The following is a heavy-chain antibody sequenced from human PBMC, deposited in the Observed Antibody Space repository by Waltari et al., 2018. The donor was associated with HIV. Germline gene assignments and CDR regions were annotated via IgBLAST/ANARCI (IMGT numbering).Heavy chain of an antibody. CDR3: ARLLSPYSSGWVPAYNYYYYGMDV. V-gene: IGHV2-26*01. J-gene: IGHJ6*02. CDR2: IFSNDEK. Sequence: QVTLKESGPVLVKPTETLTLTCTVSGFSLSNARMGVSWIRQPPGKALEWLAHIFSNDEKSYSTSLKSRLTISKDTSKSQVVLTMTNMDPVDTATYYCARLLSPYSSGWVPAYNYYYYGMDVWGQGTTVTVSS. D-gene: IGHD6-19*01. CDR1: GFSLSNARMG.